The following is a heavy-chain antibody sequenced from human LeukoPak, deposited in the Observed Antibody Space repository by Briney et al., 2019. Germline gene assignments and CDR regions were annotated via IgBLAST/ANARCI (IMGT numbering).Heavy chain of an antibody. Sequence: SETLSLTCSVSGSITSGSYHWSWIRQPAGKGLEWIGRIYVSGSTNYNPSLESRVTISVDTLKNQFSLKLTSLTAADTAVYYCAREGQQLVPPLDYWGQGTLVTVSS. CDR1: GSITSGSYH. D-gene: IGHD6-6*01. CDR2: IYVSGST. V-gene: IGHV4-61*02. CDR3: AREGQQLVPPLDY. J-gene: IGHJ4*02.